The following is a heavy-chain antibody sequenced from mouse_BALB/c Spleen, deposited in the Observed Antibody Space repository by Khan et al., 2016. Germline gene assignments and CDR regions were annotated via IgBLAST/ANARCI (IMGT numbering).Heavy chain of an antibody. J-gene: IGHJ4*01. V-gene: IGHV2-5-1*01. CDR2: IWRGGST. D-gene: IGHD3-1*01. Sequence: VQLQQSGPSLVQPSQSLSITCTVSGFSLTSYGVHWVRQSPGKGLEWLGVIWRGGSTDYNAAFMSRLSITKDNSKSQVFFKMNSLQADDTAIYYCAKNHGSSGYSYAMDYWGQGTSVTVSS. CDR3: AKNHGSSGYSYAMDY. CDR1: GFSLTSYG.